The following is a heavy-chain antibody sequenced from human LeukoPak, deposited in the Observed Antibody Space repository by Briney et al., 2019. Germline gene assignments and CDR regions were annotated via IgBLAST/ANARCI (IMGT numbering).Heavy chain of an antibody. J-gene: IGHJ6*03. CDR1: GFTFTNYC. V-gene: IGHV3-74*01. D-gene: IGHD3-10*01. Sequence: PGGSLRLSCAASGFTFTNYCMHWVRQPPGKGLVWVSQICTDETTIRYADSVKGRFTISRDNAKNTLYLQMNSLRAEDTAVYYCARDAMVRGAPSSLKKYYYYYYYMDVWGKGTTVTVSS. CDR3: ARDAMVRGAPSSLKKYYYYYYYMDV. CDR2: ICTDETTI.